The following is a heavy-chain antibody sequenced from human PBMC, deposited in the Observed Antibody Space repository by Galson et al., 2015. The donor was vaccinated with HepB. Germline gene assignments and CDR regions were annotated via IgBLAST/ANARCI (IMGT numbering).Heavy chain of an antibody. V-gene: IGHV3-30*03. CDR1: GFTFSSYG. CDR3: ARNHIRLLWPSGGWFDP. J-gene: IGHJ5*02. D-gene: IGHD3-10*01. Sequence: SLRLSCAASGFTFSSYGMHWVRQAPGKGLEWVAVISYDGSNKYYADSVRGRFTISRDNSKNTLYLQMNSLRAEDTAVYYCARNHIRLLWPSGGWFDPWGQGTLVTVSS. CDR2: ISYDGSNK.